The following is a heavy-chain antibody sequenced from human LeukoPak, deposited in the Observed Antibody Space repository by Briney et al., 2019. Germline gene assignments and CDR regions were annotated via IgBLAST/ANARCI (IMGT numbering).Heavy chain of an antibody. CDR1: GFTFSSYG. CDR3: ARVLRYCSGGNCYSGGLGYMDV. D-gene: IGHD2-15*01. CDR2: KSYDGSNT. J-gene: IGHJ6*03. V-gene: IGHV3-30*03. Sequence: GGSLRLSCAASGFTFSSYGMHWVRQAPGKGLEWVAVKSYDGSNTYYADSVKGRFTISRDNAKNSLFLQMNSLRAEDTAVYYCARVLRYCSGGNCYSGGLGYMDVWGKGTTVTISS.